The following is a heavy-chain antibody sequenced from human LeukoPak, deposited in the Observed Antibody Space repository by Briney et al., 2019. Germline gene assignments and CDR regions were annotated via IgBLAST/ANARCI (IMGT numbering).Heavy chain of an antibody. D-gene: IGHD3-3*01. V-gene: IGHV4-34*01. CDR2: INRSGST. Sequence: PSETLSLACAVYGGSFSGYYWSWIRQPPGKGLEWVGEINRSGSTNYNPSLKSRVTISVDTSKNQFSLKLSSVTAADTAVYYCARLKTYYDFWSGYYPYYFDYWGQGTLVTVSS. J-gene: IGHJ4*02. CDR3: ARLKTYYDFWSGYYPYYFDY. CDR1: GGSFSGYY.